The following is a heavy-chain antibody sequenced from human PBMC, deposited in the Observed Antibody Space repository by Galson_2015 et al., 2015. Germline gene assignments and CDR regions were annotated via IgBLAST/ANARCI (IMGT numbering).Heavy chain of an antibody. CDR1: GGSINTSTW. CDR3: ARTGYGDPFDI. Sequence: ETLSLTCAVSGGSINTSTWWSWVRQPPGKGLEWIGEIFHSGSTNYNPSLKSRVTITRDKSKNQFSLRLSSVTAADTALYYCARTGYGDPFDIWGQGPMVTVSS. V-gene: IGHV4-4*02. CDR2: IFHSGST. J-gene: IGHJ3*02. D-gene: IGHD2-15*01.